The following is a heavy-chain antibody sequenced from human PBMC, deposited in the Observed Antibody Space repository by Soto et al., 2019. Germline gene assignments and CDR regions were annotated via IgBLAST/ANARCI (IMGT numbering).Heavy chain of an antibody. CDR2: ISSSSTTK. CDR1: GFTFSSYS. Sequence: EVQLVESGGGLVQPGGSLRLSCAASGFTFSSYSMNWVRQAPGKGLEWVSYISSSSTTKYYADSVKGRFKISRDNAKNTLYLQMNSQRAEDTVVYYCARDSCSGSNCLNWFDPWGQGTLVSVSS. V-gene: IGHV3-48*01. J-gene: IGHJ5*02. CDR3: ARDSCSGSNCLNWFDP. D-gene: IGHD2-15*01.